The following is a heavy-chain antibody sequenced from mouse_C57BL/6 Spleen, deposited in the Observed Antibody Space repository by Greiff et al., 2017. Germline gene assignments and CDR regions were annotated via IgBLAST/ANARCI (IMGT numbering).Heavy chain of an antibody. CDR3: ARLGTVVRGTWFAY. J-gene: IGHJ3*01. CDR2: IYPRDGST. D-gene: IGHD1-1*01. V-gene: IGHV1-85*01. CDR1: GYTFTSYD. Sequence: LEESGPELVKPGASVKLSCKASGYTFTSYDINWVKQRPGQGLEWIGWIYPRDGSTKYNEKFKGKATLTVDTSSSTAYMELHSLTSEDSAVYVCARLGTVVRGTWFAYWGQGTLVTVSA.